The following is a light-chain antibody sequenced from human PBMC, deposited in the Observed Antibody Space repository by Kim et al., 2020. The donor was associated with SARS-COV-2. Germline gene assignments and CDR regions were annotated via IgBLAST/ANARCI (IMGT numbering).Light chain of an antibody. CDR3: HAWDSSTVV. V-gene: IGLV3-1*01. CDR1: KLGDKY. J-gene: IGLJ2*01. CDR2: QDT. Sequence: SYELTQPPSVSVSPGQTASITCSGDKLGDKYACWYQQKPGQSPVLVIHQDTKRPSGIPERFSGSNSGNTATLTISGTQAMDEADYYCHAWDSSTVVFGGGTQLTVL.